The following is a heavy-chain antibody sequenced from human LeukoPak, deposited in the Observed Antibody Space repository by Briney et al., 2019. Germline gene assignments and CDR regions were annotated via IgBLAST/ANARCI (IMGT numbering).Heavy chain of an antibody. CDR3: ASVVVVVAAIGY. Sequence: SETLSLTCTVSGGSISSYYWSWIRQPPGKGLEWIGYIYYSGSTNYNPSLKSRVTISVDTSKNQFSLKLSSVTAADTAVYYCASVVVVVAAIGYWGQGTLVTVSS. V-gene: IGHV4-59*08. J-gene: IGHJ4*02. CDR1: GGSISSYY. D-gene: IGHD2-15*01. CDR2: IYYSGST.